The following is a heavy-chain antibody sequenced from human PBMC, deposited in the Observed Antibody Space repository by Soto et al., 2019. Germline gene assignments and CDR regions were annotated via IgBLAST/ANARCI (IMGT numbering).Heavy chain of an antibody. CDR2: INPSGGST. J-gene: IGHJ4*02. V-gene: IGHV1-46*01. Sequence: ASVKVSCKASGYTFTSYYMHWVRQAPGQGLEWMGIINPSGGSTSYAQKFQGRVTMTRDTSTSTVYMELSSLISEDTAVYYCARVNTAMELDYWGQGTLVTVSS. D-gene: IGHD5-18*01. CDR1: GYTFTSYY. CDR3: ARVNTAMELDY.